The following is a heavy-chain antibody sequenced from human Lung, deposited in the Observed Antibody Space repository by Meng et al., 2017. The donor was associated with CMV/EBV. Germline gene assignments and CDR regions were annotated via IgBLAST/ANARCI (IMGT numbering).Heavy chain of an antibody. CDR3: ARDPPDWNYPRSYAVEI. V-gene: IGHV3-21*01. Sequence: ESXKISXAASGFTFSSYSMNWVRQAPGKGLEWVSSISSSSSYIYYADSVKGRFTISRDNAKNSLYLQMNSLRAEDTAVYYCARDPPDWNYPRSYAVEIWGQGTMVTVSS. D-gene: IGHD1-7*01. CDR1: GFTFSSYS. J-gene: IGHJ3*02. CDR2: ISSSSSYI.